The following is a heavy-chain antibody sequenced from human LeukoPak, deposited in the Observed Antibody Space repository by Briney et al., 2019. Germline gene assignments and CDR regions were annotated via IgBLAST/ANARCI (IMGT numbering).Heavy chain of an antibody. D-gene: IGHD3-10*01. CDR2: ICDSRTT. CDR3: AREVGSQYYGSGSYSAAHFDH. CDR1: GGSISSYY. V-gene: IGHV4-59*01. J-gene: IGHJ4*02. Sequence: SETLSLTCTVSGGSISSYYWSWLRQSPGKGLEWIGYICDSRTTNYNPSLSSRVTISVDTSRNQFSLKLNSLTAADTAVYYCAREVGSQYYGSGSYSAAHFDHWGQGTLVTVPS.